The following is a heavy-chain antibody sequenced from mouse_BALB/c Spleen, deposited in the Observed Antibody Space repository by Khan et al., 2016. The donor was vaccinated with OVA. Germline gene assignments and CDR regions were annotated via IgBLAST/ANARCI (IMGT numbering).Heavy chain of an antibody. Sequence: EVQLQESGPGLVKPSQSLSLTCTVTGYSITSDYAWNWIRQFPRNKLEWMGYISYSGSTSYNPSLKIRISITRDTSKNQFFLQLNSVTTEDTATYFCARSGYEAWFAYWGQGTLVTVSA. CDR2: ISYSGST. V-gene: IGHV3-2*02. CDR1: GYSITSDYA. J-gene: IGHJ3*01. CDR3: ARSGYEAWFAY. D-gene: IGHD2-14*01.